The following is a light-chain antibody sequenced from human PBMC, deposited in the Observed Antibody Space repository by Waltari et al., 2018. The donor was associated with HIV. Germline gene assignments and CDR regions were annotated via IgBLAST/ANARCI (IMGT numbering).Light chain of an antibody. CDR1: SSDVGGYNY. Sequence: SALTQPPSASGSPGQSVTISCTGTSSDVGGYNYSSWYQQHPGKAPKLMIYEVNKRPSGVPDRFSGSKSGNTASLTVSGLQAEDEADYYCSSYAGSNNRVFGGGTKLTVL. J-gene: IGLJ2*01. CDR2: EVN. CDR3: SSYAGSNNRV. V-gene: IGLV2-8*01.